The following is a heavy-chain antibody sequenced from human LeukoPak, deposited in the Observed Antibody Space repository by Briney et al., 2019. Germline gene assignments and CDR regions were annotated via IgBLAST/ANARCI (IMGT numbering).Heavy chain of an antibody. V-gene: IGHV1-2*02. Sequence: ASVKVSCKASGYSFTDYFIHWVRQAPGQGLEWMGWVNPNSDGTNYAQKFQGRVTMTRDTSISTAYMELNRLRSDDTAVYFCAKDERYDSSGYPFDYWGQGTLVTVSS. D-gene: IGHD3-22*01. CDR3: AKDERYDSSGYPFDY. J-gene: IGHJ4*02. CDR1: GYSFTDYF. CDR2: VNPNSDGT.